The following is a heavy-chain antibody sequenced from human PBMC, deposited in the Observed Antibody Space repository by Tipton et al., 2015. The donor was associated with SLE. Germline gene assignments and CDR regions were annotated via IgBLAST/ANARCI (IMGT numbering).Heavy chain of an antibody. CDR1: GFTFNSYW. Sequence: GSLRLSCAASGFTFNSYWMHWVRQVPGKGLVWVSRINNDGSSTNYADSVKGRFTISRDNAKNTLSLQMNSLRVEDTAIYYCVKGRGTTYGVDGGDYGGQGTLVTVSS. J-gene: IGHJ4*02. V-gene: IGHV3-74*01. D-gene: IGHD4-23*01. CDR2: INNDGSST. CDR3: VKGRGTTYGVDGGDY.